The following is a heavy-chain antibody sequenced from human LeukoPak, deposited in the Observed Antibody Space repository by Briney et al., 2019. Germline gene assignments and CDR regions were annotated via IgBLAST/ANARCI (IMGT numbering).Heavy chain of an antibody. V-gene: IGHV1-2*02. CDR2: INPNSGGT. CDR3: ASSSSWSTSVGGFDY. CDR1: GYTFTSYA. J-gene: IGHJ4*02. Sequence: GASVKVSCKASGYTFTSYAMNWVRQAPGQGLEWMGWINPNSGGTNYAQKFQGRVTMTRDTSISTAYMELSRLRSDDTAVYYCASSSSWSTSVGGFDYWGQGTLVTVSS. D-gene: IGHD6-13*01.